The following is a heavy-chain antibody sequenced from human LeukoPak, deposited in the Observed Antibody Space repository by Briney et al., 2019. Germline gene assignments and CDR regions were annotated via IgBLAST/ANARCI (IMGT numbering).Heavy chain of an antibody. D-gene: IGHD3-22*01. CDR1: GGSISSGSYY. J-gene: IGHJ4*02. Sequence: PSETLSLTCTVSGGSISSGSYYWSWIRQPAGKGLEWIGRIYTSGSTNYNPSLKSRVTISVDTSKNQFSLKLSSVTAADTAVYYCARVQRSGLSYYYDSSGLKPFDYWGQGTLVTVSS. CDR3: ARVQRSGLSYYYDSSGLKPFDY. CDR2: IYTSGST. V-gene: IGHV4-61*02.